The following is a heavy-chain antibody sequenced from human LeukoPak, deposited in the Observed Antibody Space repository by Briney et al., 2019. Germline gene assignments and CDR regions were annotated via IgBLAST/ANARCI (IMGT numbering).Heavy chain of an antibody. CDR1: GFTFSNYA. CDR3: AKDRTGTYTLDY. CDR2: ISDDGSRQ. J-gene: IGHJ4*02. Sequence: GGSLRLSCAATGFTFSNYAIHWGRQAPGKGLEWVAFISDDGSRQHYADSVKGRFTISRDNSKNTLNLQMNSLRAEDTAVYYCAKDRTGTYTLDYWGQGTLVTVSS. V-gene: IGHV3-30-3*01. D-gene: IGHD3-10*01.